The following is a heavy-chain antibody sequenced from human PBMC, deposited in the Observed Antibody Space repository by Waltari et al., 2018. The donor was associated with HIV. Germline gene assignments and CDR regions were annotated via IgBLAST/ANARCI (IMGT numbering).Heavy chain of an antibody. V-gene: IGHV7-4-1*02. CDR3: ARTLVTSRLVRFDP. D-gene: IGHD6-6*01. CDR2: LNTETGKP. CDR1: GYSITSHA. J-gene: IGHJ5*02. Sequence: QVQLVQSGSELKKPGASVKVSCKASGYSITSHAINWVRQVPGQGLEWMGWLNTETGKPTYAPGFTGRFVFSLDSSVNTAYLQISSLNVDDAAVYYCARTLVTSRLVRFDPWGQGTLVTVSS.